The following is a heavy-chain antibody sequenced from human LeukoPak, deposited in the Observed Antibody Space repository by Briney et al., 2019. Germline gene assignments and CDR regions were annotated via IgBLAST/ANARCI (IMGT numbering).Heavy chain of an antibody. CDR1: GGSISNLY. CDR2: IYTSGST. Sequence: SETLSLTCTVFGGSISNLYWSWIRQPAGKGLEWIGRIYTSGSTNFNPFLKSRVTMSVDTSKNQFSLRLSSVTAADTAVYYCARDVRDVGALDIWGQGTMVTVSS. V-gene: IGHV4-4*07. D-gene: IGHD1-26*01. CDR3: ARDVRDVGALDI. J-gene: IGHJ3*02.